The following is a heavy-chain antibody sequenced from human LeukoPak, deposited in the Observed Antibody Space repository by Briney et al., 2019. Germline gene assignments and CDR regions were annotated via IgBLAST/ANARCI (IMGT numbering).Heavy chain of an antibody. CDR3: ARVMFYSGSYYYYGMDV. D-gene: IGHD1-26*01. Sequence: GGSLRLSCAASGFALSSHWMTWVRQVPGRGPEWVANVNRDGSETYYLDSVKGRFTISKDNAKNSLYLQMNSLRAEDTAVYYCARVMFYSGSYYYYGMDVWGQGTTVTVSS. V-gene: IGHV3-7*01. CDR1: GFALSSHW. J-gene: IGHJ6*02. CDR2: VNRDGSET.